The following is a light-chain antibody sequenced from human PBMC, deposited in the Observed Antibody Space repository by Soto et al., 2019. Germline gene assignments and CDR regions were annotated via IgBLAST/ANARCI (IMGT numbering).Light chain of an antibody. Sequence: PMSQCLSTLSACVGDRVNITWRASQSIIRWLAWDQHNSGIAPKLLVFXAXIXESGVTSRFSGNGSGTEFTLSISGLQPDDFASDDSQQYNGYSGKFSQGTKVDIK. CDR3: QQYNGYSGK. CDR1: QSIIRW. V-gene: IGKV1-5*01. CDR2: XAX. J-gene: IGKJ1*01.